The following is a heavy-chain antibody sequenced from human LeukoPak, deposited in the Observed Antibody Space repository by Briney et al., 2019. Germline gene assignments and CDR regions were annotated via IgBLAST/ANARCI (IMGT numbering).Heavy chain of an antibody. Sequence: GGSLRLSCAASGFTVSSNYMSWVRQAPGKGLEWVSVIYSGGSTYYADSVKGRFTISRDNAENSLYLQMNSLRGEDTAVYYCARHYGSGSFNWFDPWGQGTLVTASS. CDR2: IYSGGST. V-gene: IGHV3-66*04. CDR1: GFTVSSNY. J-gene: IGHJ5*02. CDR3: ARHYGSGSFNWFDP. D-gene: IGHD3-10*01.